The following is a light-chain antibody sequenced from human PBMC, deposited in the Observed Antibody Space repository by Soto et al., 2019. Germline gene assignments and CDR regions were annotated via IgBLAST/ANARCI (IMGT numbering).Light chain of an antibody. CDR2: TNN. J-gene: IGLJ3*02. V-gene: IGLV1-47*02. Sequence: QSVLTQPPSASGTPGQRVTISCSGSSSNIGSNYVYWYQQFPGTAPKLLIYTNNKRPSGVPDRFSGSKSGTSTSLAISGLRSEDEADYYCAAWDDSLSGWVFGGGTKLTVL. CDR1: SSNIGSNY. CDR3: AAWDDSLSGWV.